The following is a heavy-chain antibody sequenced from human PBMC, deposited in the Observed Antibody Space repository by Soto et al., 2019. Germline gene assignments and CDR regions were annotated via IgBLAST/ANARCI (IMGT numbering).Heavy chain of an antibody. J-gene: IGHJ1*01. Sequence: QVQLVQSGAEVKKPGSSVKVSCKASGGTFSSYTISWVRQAPGQGLEWMGRIIPILGIANYAQKFQGRVTITADKSTSTAYMELSSLRSEDTAVYYCARDRYCSGGSCYSAEYFPHWGQGTLVTVSS. V-gene: IGHV1-69*08. CDR1: GGTFSSYT. D-gene: IGHD2-15*01. CDR2: IIPILGIA. CDR3: ARDRYCSGGSCYSAEYFPH.